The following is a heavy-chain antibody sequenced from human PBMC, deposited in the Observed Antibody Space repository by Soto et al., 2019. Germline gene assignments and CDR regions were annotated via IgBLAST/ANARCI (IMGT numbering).Heavy chain of an antibody. Sequence: GGSLRLSCAASGFTVSSNYMSWVRQAPGKGLEWVSVIYSGGSTYYADSVKGRFTISRDNSKNTLYLQMNSLRAEDTAVYYCATDGGFWSGYLDYWGHGTLVTVSS. D-gene: IGHD3-3*01. V-gene: IGHV3-53*01. CDR3: ATDGGFWSGYLDY. CDR1: GFTVSSNY. CDR2: IYSGGST. J-gene: IGHJ4*01.